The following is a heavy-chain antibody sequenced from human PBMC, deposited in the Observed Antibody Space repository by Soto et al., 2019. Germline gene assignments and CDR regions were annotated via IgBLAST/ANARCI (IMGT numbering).Heavy chain of an antibody. J-gene: IGHJ4*02. CDR1: GFSLSNARMG. CDR2: IFSNDEK. Sequence: QVTLKESGPVLVKPTETLTLTCTVSGFSLSNARMGVSWIRQPPGKALEWLAHIFSNDEKSYSTSLKSRLTVTQATSKSQVVLTMTTMDPVDTATYYCARMGPYRRNSWVDYWGQGTLVTVSS. CDR3: ARMGPYRRNSWVDY. D-gene: IGHD4-4*01. V-gene: IGHV2-26*01.